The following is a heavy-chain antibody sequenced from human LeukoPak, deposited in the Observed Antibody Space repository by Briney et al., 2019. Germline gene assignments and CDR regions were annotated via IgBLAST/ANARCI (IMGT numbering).Heavy chain of an antibody. V-gene: IGHV4-59*08. CDR2: INYSGST. D-gene: IGHD1-14*01. CDR3: ARQHSPGYFDY. CDR1: GGSINTYF. Sequence: PSETLSLTCTVSGGSINTYFWTWIRQPPGKVLEWIGYINYSGSTNSNPSLKSRLAMSVDTSKNQFSVKLTSVTAADTAVYYCARQHSPGYFDYWGQGTLVTVSS. J-gene: IGHJ4*02.